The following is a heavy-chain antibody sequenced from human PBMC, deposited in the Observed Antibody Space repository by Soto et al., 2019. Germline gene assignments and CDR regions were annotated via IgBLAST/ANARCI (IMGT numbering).Heavy chain of an antibody. V-gene: IGHV1-8*02. Sequence: QVQLVQSGDEVKEPGASVRVSCEASGYTFINFDISWVRQAAGQGLEWLGWMNPGSGQTGYASKFQGRVAMTRDASTGTSHLELSSLTSDDPAVYYCARMASAGTLNWFDPWGQGTLVTVSS. CDR1: GYTFINFD. D-gene: IGHD6-13*01. CDR2: MNPGSGQT. CDR3: ARMASAGTLNWFDP. J-gene: IGHJ5*02.